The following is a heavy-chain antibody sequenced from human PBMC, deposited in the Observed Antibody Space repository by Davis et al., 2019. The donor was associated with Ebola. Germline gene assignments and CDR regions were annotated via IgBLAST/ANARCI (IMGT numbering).Heavy chain of an antibody. V-gene: IGHV4-4*02. D-gene: IGHD2-2*01. Sequence: SETLSLTCTVSGGSISSSNWWSWVRQPPGKGLEWIGEIYHSGSTNYNPSLKSRVTISVDKSKNQFSLKLSSVTAADTAVYYSARAGYCSSTSCYGGYYYYGMDVWGQGTTVTVSS. CDR3: ARAGYCSSTSCYGGYYYYGMDV. CDR1: GGSISSSNW. J-gene: IGHJ6*02. CDR2: IYHSGST.